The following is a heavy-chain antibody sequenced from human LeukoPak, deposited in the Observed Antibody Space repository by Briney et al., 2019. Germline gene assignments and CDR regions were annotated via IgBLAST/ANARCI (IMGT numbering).Heavy chain of an antibody. CDR2: INPNSGGP. D-gene: IGHD3-16*01. J-gene: IGHJ5*02. V-gene: IGHV1-2*02. Sequence: ASVKVSCKASGYTFTGYYIHWVRQAPGQGLEWMGWINPNSGGPNYAQKFQGRVTMTRDASISTAYMEMSRLRSDDTAVYYCARDVSAGGTNWFDPWGQGTLVTVSS. CDR1: GYTFTGYY. CDR3: ARDVSAGGTNWFDP.